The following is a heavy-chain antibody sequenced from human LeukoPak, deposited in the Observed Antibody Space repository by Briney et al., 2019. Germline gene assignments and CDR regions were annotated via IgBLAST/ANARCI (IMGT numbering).Heavy chain of an antibody. J-gene: IGHJ4*02. V-gene: IGHV5-51*01. CDR3: ARFLGPSGGLDY. D-gene: IGHD3/OR15-3a*01. CDR1: GYSFTTYW. Sequence: GESLKISCKGSGYSFTTYWIAWVRQMPGKGLECLGIIYPGDSDTSYSPSFQGQVTISADKSISTAYLQWSSLKASDTAMYYCARFLGPSGGLDYWGQGTRVTVSS. CDR2: IYPGDSDT.